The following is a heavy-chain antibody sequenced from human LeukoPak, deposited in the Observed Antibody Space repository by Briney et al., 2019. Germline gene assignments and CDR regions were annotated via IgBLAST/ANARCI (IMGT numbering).Heavy chain of an antibody. V-gene: IGHV5-51*01. D-gene: IGHD2-21*01. CDR2: IYPGDSDA. CDR3: ARQEDSGGYWSHYYP. J-gene: IGHJ5*02. CDR1: GYSFTSYW. Sequence: GESLKISCKGSGYSFTSYWIAWARQMPGKGLEWMGIIYPGDSDARYNPSFEGHITISVDKSRSTAYLQWRSLRASDTATYYCARQEDSGGYWSHYYPWGQGTLITVSS.